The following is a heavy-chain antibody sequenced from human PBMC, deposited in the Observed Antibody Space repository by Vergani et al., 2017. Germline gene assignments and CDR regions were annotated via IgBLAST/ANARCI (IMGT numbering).Heavy chain of an antibody. V-gene: IGHV1-69*01. CDR2: IIPIFGTA. J-gene: IGHJ3*02. D-gene: IGHD2-15*01. Sequence: QVQLVQSGAEVKKPGSSVKVSCKASGGTFSSYAISWVRQAPGQGLEWMGGIIPIFGTANYAQKFQGRVTITADESTSTAYMVLSGLRSEDTAVYYCARGDCGGTGYRSDIFEIWGQGTVVAVSS. CDR3: ARGDCGGTGYRSDIFEI. CDR1: GGTFSSYA.